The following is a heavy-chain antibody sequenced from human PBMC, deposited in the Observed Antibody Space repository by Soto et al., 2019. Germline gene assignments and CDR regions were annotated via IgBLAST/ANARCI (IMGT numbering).Heavy chain of an antibody. V-gene: IGHV3-21*01. J-gene: IGHJ4*02. CDR2: ISSSSSYI. D-gene: IGHD3-3*01. CDR3: ARVPRRFGVVIPTTPFDY. Sequence: EVQLVESGGGLVKPGGSLRLSCAASGFTFSSYSMNWVRQAPGKGLEWVSSISSSSSYIYYADSVKGRFTISRDNAKNSLYLQMNSLRAEDTAVYYCARVPRRFGVVIPTTPFDYWGQGTLVTVSS. CDR1: GFTFSSYS.